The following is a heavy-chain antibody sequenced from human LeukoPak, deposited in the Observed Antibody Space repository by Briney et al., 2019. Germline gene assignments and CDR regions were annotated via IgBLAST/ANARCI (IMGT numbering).Heavy chain of an antibody. CDR3: ARHSSIVGATKDYFDY. CDR2: IYPGDSDT. J-gene: IGHJ4*02. V-gene: IGHV5-51*01. D-gene: IGHD1-26*01. CDR1: GYSFTSHW. Sequence: GESLQISCKGSGYSFTSHWIGWVRQMPGKGLEWMGIIYPGDSDTRYSPSFQGQVTISADKSISTAYLQWSSLKASDTAMYYCARHSSIVGATKDYFDYWGQGTLVTVSS.